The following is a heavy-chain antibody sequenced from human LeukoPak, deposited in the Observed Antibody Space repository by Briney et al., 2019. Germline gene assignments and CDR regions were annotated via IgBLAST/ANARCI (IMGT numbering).Heavy chain of an antibody. D-gene: IGHD2/OR15-2a*01. Sequence: SETLSLTCTVSGGSISSGSYYWSWIRQPAGKGLEWIGYIYYSGSTNYNPSLKSRVTISVDTSKNQFSLKLSSVTAADTAVYYCASFLGFNWFDPWGQGTLVTVSS. CDR2: IYYSGST. CDR1: GGSISSGSYY. J-gene: IGHJ5*02. V-gene: IGHV4-61*10. CDR3: ASFLGFNWFDP.